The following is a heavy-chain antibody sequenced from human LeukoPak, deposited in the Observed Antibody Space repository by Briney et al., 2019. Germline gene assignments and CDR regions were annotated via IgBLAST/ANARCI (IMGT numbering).Heavy chain of an antibody. CDR2: IYYSGST. CDR1: GGSISSSSYY. D-gene: IGHD3-9*01. Sequence: SETLSLTCTVSGGSISSSSYYWGWIRQPPGKGLEWIGSIYYSGSTYYNPSLKSRVTISVDTSKNQFSLKLSSVTAADTAVYYCARGLLRYFDWLLPGSRYWFDPWGQGTLVTVSS. J-gene: IGHJ5*02. CDR3: ARGLLRYFDWLLPGSRYWFDP. V-gene: IGHV4-39*01.